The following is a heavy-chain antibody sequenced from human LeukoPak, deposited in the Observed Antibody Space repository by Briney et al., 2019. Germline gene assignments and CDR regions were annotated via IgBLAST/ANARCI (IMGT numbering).Heavy chain of an antibody. J-gene: IGHJ3*02. V-gene: IGHV3-30*02. D-gene: IGHD6-19*01. CDR2: IRYDGSNK. Sequence: GGSLRLSCAASGFTFSSYGMHWVRQAPGKGLEWVAFIRYDGSNKYYADSVKGRFTISRDNSKNTLYLQMNSLRAEDTAVYYCAKDSSVFIAVAGTGDAFGIWGQGTMVTVSS. CDR1: GFTFSSYG. CDR3: AKDSSVFIAVAGTGDAFGI.